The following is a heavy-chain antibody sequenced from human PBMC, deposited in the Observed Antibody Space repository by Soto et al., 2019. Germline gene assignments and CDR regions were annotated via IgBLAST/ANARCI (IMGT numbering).Heavy chain of an antibody. CDR3: AFNVVVVVAAASLDA. J-gene: IGHJ5*02. CDR2: ISSSSGYI. CDR1: GFTFSSYS. D-gene: IGHD2-15*01. Sequence: GGSLRLSCAASGFTFSSYSMNWVRQAPGKGLEWVSSISSSSGYIYYADSVKARFTIPRDNAKTYLYLKMNSLGAGHAAVFSCAFNVVVVVAAASLDAWGQGTRVPPSS. V-gene: IGHV3-21*06.